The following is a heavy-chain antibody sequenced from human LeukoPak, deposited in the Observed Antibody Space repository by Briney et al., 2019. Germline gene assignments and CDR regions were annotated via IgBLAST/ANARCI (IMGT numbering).Heavy chain of an antibody. J-gene: IGHJ5*02. CDR3: ARDNMITFGRVIEINWFDP. Sequence: PGGSLRLSCAASGFTLSSYAMSWVRQGPGKGLEWVSAISVSGNTYHADSVKGRFTISRDNAKNSLYLQMNSLRAEDTAVYYCARDNMITFGRVIEINWFDPWGQGTLVTVSS. V-gene: IGHV3-23*01. CDR2: ISVSGNT. CDR1: GFTLSSYA. D-gene: IGHD3-16*02.